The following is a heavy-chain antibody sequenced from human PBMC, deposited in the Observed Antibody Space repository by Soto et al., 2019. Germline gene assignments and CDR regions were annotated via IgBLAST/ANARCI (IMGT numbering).Heavy chain of an antibody. Sequence: EVHLVESGGGLVQPGGSLRLSCAVSGFTYGAYEMNWVRQAPGKGLEWVSYISSSGSIRYYADSLQGRFTISRDNANNALYLQMNSLRAEDTAVYYCARDLRTLDRGVTYAMDVWGQGTTVTVSS. J-gene: IGHJ6*02. CDR1: GFTYGAYE. CDR2: ISSSGSIR. V-gene: IGHV3-48*03. D-gene: IGHD3-10*01. CDR3: ARDLRTLDRGVTYAMDV.